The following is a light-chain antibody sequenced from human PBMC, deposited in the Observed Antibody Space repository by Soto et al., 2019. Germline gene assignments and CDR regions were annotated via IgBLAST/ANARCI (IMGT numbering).Light chain of an antibody. J-gene: IGKJ1*01. CDR1: QDISSW. Sequence: DIQMTQSPSSVSASVGARITITCRASQDISSWLAWYQQKPGKAHELLIYPACSLQSGVPSRFSGSGSGTDFTLNISGLQPADFAAYYCQQAHSFPRTFGQGTKVEFK. V-gene: IGKV1-12*01. CDR2: PAC. CDR3: QQAHSFPRT.